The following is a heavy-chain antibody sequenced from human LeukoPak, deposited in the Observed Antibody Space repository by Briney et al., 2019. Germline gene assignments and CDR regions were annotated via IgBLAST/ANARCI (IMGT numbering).Heavy chain of an antibody. J-gene: IGHJ4*02. CDR1: GFTFSSSE. CDR3: ARGRASPYYYFDY. Sequence: GGSLRLSCAASGFTFSSSEMNWVRQAPGKGLEWVSYISSSGSTIYYADSVKGRFTISRDNAKNSLYLQMNSLRAEDTAVYYGARGRASPYYYFDYWGQGTLVTVSS. D-gene: IGHD2-21*01. CDR2: ISSSGSTI. V-gene: IGHV3-48*03.